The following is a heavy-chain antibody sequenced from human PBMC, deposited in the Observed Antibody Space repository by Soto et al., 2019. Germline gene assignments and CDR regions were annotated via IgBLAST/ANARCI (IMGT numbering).Heavy chain of an antibody. Sequence: SLKISCKGSGYSFTSYWISWVRQMPGKGLEWMGRIDPSDSYTNYSPSFQGHVTISADKSISTAYLQWSSLKASDTAMYYCASSPRGYCSSTSCRELGNHYGMAVWGQGTSVTVSS. CDR2: IDPSDSYT. CDR1: GYSFTSYW. V-gene: IGHV5-10-1*01. J-gene: IGHJ6*02. D-gene: IGHD2-2*01. CDR3: ASSPRGYCSSTSCRELGNHYGMAV.